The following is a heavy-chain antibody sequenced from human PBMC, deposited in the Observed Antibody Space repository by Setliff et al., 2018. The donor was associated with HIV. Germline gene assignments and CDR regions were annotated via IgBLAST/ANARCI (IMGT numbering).Heavy chain of an antibody. D-gene: IGHD3-10*01. CDR2: INPNSGGT. Sequence: VASVKVSCKTSGFTFTAYYMHWVRQAPGQGLEWMGWINPNSGGTKFAQKFQGRVTMPRDTSISTAYIELSRLRSDDTAVYYCAQGAIRDSGSHITTRWGQGTLVTVSS. CDR3: AQGAIRDSGSHITTR. V-gene: IGHV1-2*02. CDR1: GFTFTAYY. J-gene: IGHJ4*02.